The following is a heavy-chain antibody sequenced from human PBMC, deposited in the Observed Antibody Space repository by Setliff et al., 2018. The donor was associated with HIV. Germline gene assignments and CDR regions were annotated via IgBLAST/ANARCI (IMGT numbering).Heavy chain of an antibody. D-gene: IGHD6-13*01. Sequence: NPSETLSLTCAVSGGSISSSNWWSWVRQPPGKGLEWIGEIYHSGSTNYNPSLKSRVTISLDTSNNQFFLKLSSATAADTAVYYCARHWDPPGSSWIFYYYYMDLWGEGTTVTVSS. J-gene: IGHJ6*03. V-gene: IGHV4-4*02. CDR3: ARHWDPPGSSWIFYYYYMDL. CDR1: GGSISSSNW. CDR2: IYHSGST.